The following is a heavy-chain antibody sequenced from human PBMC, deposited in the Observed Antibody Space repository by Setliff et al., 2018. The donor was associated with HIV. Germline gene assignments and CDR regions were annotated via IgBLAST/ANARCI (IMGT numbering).Heavy chain of an antibody. D-gene: IGHD5-12*01. Sequence: PGGSLRLSCAASGFTVSSKYMSWVRQAPGKGLEWVLVISGSGASTYYADSVKGRFTISRDNSKNTLYLQMNSLRVEDTAVYYCAKGRYGGYDWGTLDIWGQGTMVTVSS. CDR1: GFTVSSKY. J-gene: IGHJ3*02. CDR3: AKGRYGGYDWGTLDI. V-gene: IGHV3-23*01. CDR2: ISGSGAST.